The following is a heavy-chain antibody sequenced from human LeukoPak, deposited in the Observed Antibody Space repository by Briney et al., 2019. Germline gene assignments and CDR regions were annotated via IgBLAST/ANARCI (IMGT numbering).Heavy chain of an antibody. CDR1: GFIFSGYW. V-gene: IGHV3-7*01. J-gene: IGHJ3*02. CDR2: IRDDGGDT. CDR3: ARTVVEVGGYSDVYDI. D-gene: IGHD2-21*01. Sequence: GGSLRLSCAASGFIFSGYWMSWVRQAPGKGVEWVANIRDDGGDTYYIDSVKGRFTISRDNAKNSADLQMNGLRAEDTALYYCARTVVEVGGYSDVYDIWGQGTMVTVSS.